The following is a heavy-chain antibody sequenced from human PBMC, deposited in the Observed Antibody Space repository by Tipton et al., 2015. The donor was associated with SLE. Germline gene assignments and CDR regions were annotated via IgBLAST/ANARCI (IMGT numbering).Heavy chain of an antibody. CDR1: GESLSGHY. Sequence: TLSLTCTVYGESLSGHYWIWIRQPPGKGLEWIGDINHSGRIDYNPSLMSRVTISEATSTNQFSLTLTSVTAADTAVYYCARGVITITDSDAFDIWGQGTMVTVSS. J-gene: IGHJ3*02. V-gene: IGHV4-34*01. CDR2: INHSGRI. CDR3: ARGVITITDSDAFDI. D-gene: IGHD2-21*01.